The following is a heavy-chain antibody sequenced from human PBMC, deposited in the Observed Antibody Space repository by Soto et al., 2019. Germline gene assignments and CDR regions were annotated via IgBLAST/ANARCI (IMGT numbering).Heavy chain of an antibody. Sequence: QVQLVXXXAEVKKPGSSVKVSCKASGGTFSSYAISWVRQAPGQXLEWMGGIIPIFGTANYAQKFQGRVTITADESTSTAYMELSSLRSEDTAVYYCNREIAAAGTNIYWGQGTLVTVSS. J-gene: IGHJ4*02. CDR1: GGTFSSYA. D-gene: IGHD6-13*01. CDR3: NREIAAAGTNIY. V-gene: IGHV1-69*01. CDR2: IIPIFGTA.